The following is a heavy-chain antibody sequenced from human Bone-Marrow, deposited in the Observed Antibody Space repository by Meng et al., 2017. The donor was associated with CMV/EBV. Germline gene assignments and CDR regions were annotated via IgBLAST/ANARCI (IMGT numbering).Heavy chain of an antibody. J-gene: IGHJ4*02. CDR3: ASHEGANEIDY. V-gene: IGHV3-30-3*01. CDR1: GFTFSSYA. D-gene: IGHD1-26*01. CDR2: ISYDGSNK. Sequence: GESLKISCAASGFTFSSYAMHWVRQAPGKGLEWVALISYDGSNKYYADSVKGRFTISRDNAKNSLYLQMNSLRAEDTAVYYCASHEGANEIDYWGLGTRVTVSS.